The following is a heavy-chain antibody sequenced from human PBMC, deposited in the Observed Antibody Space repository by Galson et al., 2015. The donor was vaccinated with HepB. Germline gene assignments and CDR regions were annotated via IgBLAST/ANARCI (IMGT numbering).Heavy chain of an antibody. CDR1: GFTVSGSY. CDR2: FHSDGDS. CDR3: SRDHFDYSNAIYYFDS. D-gene: IGHD4-11*01. J-gene: IGHJ4*02. Sequence: SLRLSCAASGFTVSGSYMSWVRQAPGKGLEWVSVFHSDGDSDYADSVRGRFTISRDNSKNTLYLHMNSLRAEDTAVYFCSRDHFDYSNAIYYFDSWGQGTLVTVSS. V-gene: IGHV3-53*01.